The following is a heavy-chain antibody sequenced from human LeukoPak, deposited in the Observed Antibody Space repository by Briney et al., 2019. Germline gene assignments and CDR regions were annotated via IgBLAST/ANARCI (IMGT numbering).Heavy chain of an antibody. CDR2: MNPNSGNT. J-gene: IGHJ5*02. D-gene: IGHD1-26*01. V-gene: IGHV1-8*01. CDR1: GYTFTSYD. CDR3: ARGPSATRRCQPLFGWFDP. Sequence: ASVKVSCKASGYTFTSYDINWVRQASGQGLEWMGWMNPNSGNTGYAQKFQGRVTMTRNTSISTAYMELSSLRSEDTAVYYCARGPSATRRCQPLFGWFDPWSQGTLVTVSS.